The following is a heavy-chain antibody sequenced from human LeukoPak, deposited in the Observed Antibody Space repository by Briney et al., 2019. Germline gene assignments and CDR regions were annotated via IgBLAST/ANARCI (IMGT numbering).Heavy chain of an antibody. CDR2: INRRCSTI. CDR1: GFTFLGYS. CDR3: TRKTVVLRVLEWLPRYYYMDV. D-gene: IGHD3-3*01. V-gene: IGHV3-11*04. J-gene: IGHJ6*03. Sequence: PRGAVRLHGAATGFTFLGYSMSGTRPSPTKGLEGSSHINRRCSTIHYADSVKGRFTISRDNAKNSLYLQMNSLRAENTAVYYCTRKTVVLRVLEWLPRYYYMDVWGEGTVVTVS.